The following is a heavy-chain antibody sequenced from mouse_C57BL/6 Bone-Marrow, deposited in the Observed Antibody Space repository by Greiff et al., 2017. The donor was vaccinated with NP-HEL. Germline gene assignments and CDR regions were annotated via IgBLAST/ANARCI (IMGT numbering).Heavy chain of an antibody. CDR1: GFTFSSYG. Sequence: VQLKESGGDLVKPGGSLKLSCAASGFTFSSYGMSWVRQTPDKRLEWVATISSGGSYTYYPDSVTGRFTISRDNAKNTLYLQMSSLKSEDTAMYYCARHLGLRYYFDYWGQGTTLTVSS. D-gene: IGHD2-4*01. J-gene: IGHJ2*01. CDR2: ISSGGSYT. V-gene: IGHV5-6*01. CDR3: ARHLGLRYYFDY.